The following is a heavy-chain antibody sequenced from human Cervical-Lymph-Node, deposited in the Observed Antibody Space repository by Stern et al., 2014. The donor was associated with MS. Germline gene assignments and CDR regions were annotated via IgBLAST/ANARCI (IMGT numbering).Heavy chain of an antibody. CDR2: ISGSGGST. V-gene: IGHV3-23*04. Sequence: EVQLVESGGGLVQPGGSLRLSCAASGFTFSSYAMSWVRQAPGKGLEWVSAISGSGGSTYHADAVKGRVTIATGKYKNTAELEINSLRAEDTAVYYCAKEGSIAVAGTGFDYWGQGTLVTVSS. CDR1: GFTFSSYA. J-gene: IGHJ4*02. D-gene: IGHD6-19*01. CDR3: AKEGSIAVAGTGFDY.